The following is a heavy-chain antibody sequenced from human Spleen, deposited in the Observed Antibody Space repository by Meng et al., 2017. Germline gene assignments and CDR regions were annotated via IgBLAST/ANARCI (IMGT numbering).Heavy chain of an antibody. J-gene: IGHJ5*02. CDR3: TTDLPFTEGGVITT. Sequence: GESLKISCAASGFTFSSYSMNWVRQAPGKGLEWVSSICSSSSYIYYADSVKGRFTISRDNAKNSLYLQMNSLRAEDTAVYYCTTDLPFTEGGVITTWGQGTLVTVSS. CDR1: GFTFSSYS. V-gene: IGHV3-21*03. D-gene: IGHD3-16*02. CDR2: ICSSSSYI.